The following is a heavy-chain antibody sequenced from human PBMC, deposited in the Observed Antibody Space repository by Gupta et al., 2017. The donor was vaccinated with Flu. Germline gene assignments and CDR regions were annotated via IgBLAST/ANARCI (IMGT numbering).Heavy chain of an antibody. CDR3: AADYVSRYYDIWTGDMDV. D-gene: IGHD3-9*01. V-gene: IGHV1-58*02. J-gene: IGHJ6*03. Sequence: MQWVRQARGQRLGWIGWIVVGSGNPNYAQKFQERVTITRDMSKSTAYMELRSLRSEDTAVYYCAADYVSRYYDIWTGDMDVWGKGTTVTVSS. CDR2: IVVGSGNP.